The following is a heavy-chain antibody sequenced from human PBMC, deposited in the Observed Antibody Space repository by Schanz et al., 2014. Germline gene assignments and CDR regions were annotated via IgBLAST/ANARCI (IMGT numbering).Heavy chain of an antibody. D-gene: IGHD1-26*01. Sequence: QVQLVESGGGLVKPGGSLRLSCAASGFIFNDYYMNWIRQAPGKGLEWLSYISRDGTTSYYADSVKGRFTISRDNAKNSLYLEMTSLRGEDTAVYYCARGARQYSGSYSPSDYWGQGTLVTVSS. CDR3: ARGARQYSGSYSPSDY. V-gene: IGHV3-11*01. CDR2: ISRDGTTS. CDR1: GFIFNDYY. J-gene: IGHJ4*02.